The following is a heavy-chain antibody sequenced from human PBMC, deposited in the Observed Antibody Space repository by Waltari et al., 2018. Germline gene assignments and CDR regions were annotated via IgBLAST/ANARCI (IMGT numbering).Heavy chain of an antibody. D-gene: IGHD6-19*01. Sequence: QVQRVQSVAEVKKPGASVQVSCKAAGYTFTGYYMHWVRPAPGLGRVWMRWIDPSSGGTNYAQKFQGRVTRTRDTSIITAYMKLSRLRSDDTDVYYCGRDRTSGGWFDYWGQGTLVTVSS. J-gene: IGHJ4*02. CDR1: GYTFTGYY. CDR2: IDPSSGGT. CDR3: GRDRTSGGWFDY. V-gene: IGHV1-2*02.